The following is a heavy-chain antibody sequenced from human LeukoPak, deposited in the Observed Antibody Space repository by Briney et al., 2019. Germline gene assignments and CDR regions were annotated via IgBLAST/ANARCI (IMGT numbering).Heavy chain of an antibody. J-gene: IGHJ4*02. CDR1: GYSISSGYY. D-gene: IGHD2-2*02. CDR2: IYHSGST. Sequence: PSETLSLTCAVSGYSISSGYYWGWIRQPPGKGLEWIGSIYHSGSTYYNPSLKSRVTISVDTSKNQFSLKLSSVTAADTAVYYCARYGYCSSTSCYREGFDYWGQGTLVTVSS. CDR3: ARYGYCSSTSCYREGFDY. V-gene: IGHV4-38-2*01.